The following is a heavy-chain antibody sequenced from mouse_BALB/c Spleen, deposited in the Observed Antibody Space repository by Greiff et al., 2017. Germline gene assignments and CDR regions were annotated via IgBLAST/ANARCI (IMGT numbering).Heavy chain of an antibody. J-gene: IGHJ2*01. V-gene: IGHV1-5*01. D-gene: IGHD3-3*01. Sequence: VQLQQSGAELAKPGASVKMSCKASGYTFTSYWMHWVKQRPGQGLEWIGAIYPGNSDTSYNQKFKGKAKLTAVTSTSTAYMELSSLTNEDSAVYYCTTGRGGYFDYWGQGTTLTVSS. CDR2: IYPGNSDT. CDR1: GYTFTSYW. CDR3: TTGRGGYFDY.